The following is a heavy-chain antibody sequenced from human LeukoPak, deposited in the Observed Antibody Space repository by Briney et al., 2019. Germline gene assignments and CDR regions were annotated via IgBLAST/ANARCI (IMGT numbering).Heavy chain of an antibody. V-gene: IGHV4-31*02. CDR2: IYYSGST. CDR1: GGSISSGGYY. J-gene: IGHJ4*02. Sequence: PSQTLSLTWTVSGGSISSGGYYWSWIRQHPGQGLEWIVYIYYSGSTYYNPSLKSRVTISVDTSKNQFSLKLSSVTAADTAVYYCARDRYYDSSGYYGFDYWGQGTLVTVSS. D-gene: IGHD3-22*01. CDR3: ARDRYYDSSGYYGFDY.